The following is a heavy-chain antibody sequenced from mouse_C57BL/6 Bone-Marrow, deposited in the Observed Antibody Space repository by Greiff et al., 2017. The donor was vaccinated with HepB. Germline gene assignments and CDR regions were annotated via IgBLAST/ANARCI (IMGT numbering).Heavy chain of an antibody. CDR1: GFSLSTFGMG. CDR3: ARMSHYYCSYYFDY. J-gene: IGHJ2*01. V-gene: IGHV8-8*01. D-gene: IGHD1-1*01. CDR2: IWWDDDK. Sequence: QVTLKESGPGILQPSQTLSLTCSFSGFSLSTFGMGVGWIRQPSGKGLEWLAHIWWDDDKYYNPALKSRLTLSKDTSKNQVFLKIANVDTADTATYSCARMSHYYCSYYFDYWGQGTTLTVSS.